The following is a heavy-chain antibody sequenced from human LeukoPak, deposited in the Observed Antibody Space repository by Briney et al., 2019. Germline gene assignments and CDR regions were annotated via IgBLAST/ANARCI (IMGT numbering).Heavy chain of an antibody. CDR3: ARGFTLTYSGSQVILGY. Sequence: GGSLRLSCAASGFTVSSNYMSWVRQAPGKGLEWVANIKQDGSEKYYVDSVKGRFTISRDNAKNSLYLQMNSLRAEDTAVYYCARGFTLTYSGSQVILGYWGQGTLVTVSS. CDR1: GFTVSSNY. D-gene: IGHD1-26*01. CDR2: IKQDGSEK. V-gene: IGHV3-7*01. J-gene: IGHJ4*02.